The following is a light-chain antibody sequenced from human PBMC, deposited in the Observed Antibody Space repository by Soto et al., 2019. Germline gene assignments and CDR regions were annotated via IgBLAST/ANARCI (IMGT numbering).Light chain of an antibody. CDR2: AAS. V-gene: IGKV1-9*01. CDR1: QGISSY. CDR3: QQLNSYPT. Sequence: DIQLTQSPSFLSASVGDRVTSTCRASQGISSYLVWYQQKPGKAPKLLIYAASTLQSGVPSRFSGSGSGTEFTLTISSLQPEDFATYYCQQLNSYPTFGGGTKVDIK. J-gene: IGKJ4*01.